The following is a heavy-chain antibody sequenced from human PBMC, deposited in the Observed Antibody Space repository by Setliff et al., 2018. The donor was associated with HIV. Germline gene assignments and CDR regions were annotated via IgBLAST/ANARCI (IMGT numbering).Heavy chain of an antibody. CDR2: IYNTGST. J-gene: IGHJ4*02. V-gene: IGHV4-31*03. CDR1: GGSISSGGFY. Sequence: PSETLSLTCTVTGGSISSGGFYWTWIRQHPGKGLEWIGYIYNTGSTYHSPSLESRFTISRDNSKNTLYLQTDSLRPKDTAAYYCARAPSWQRQVDFWGQGTLVTVSS. D-gene: IGHD6-25*01. CDR3: ARAPSWQRQVDF.